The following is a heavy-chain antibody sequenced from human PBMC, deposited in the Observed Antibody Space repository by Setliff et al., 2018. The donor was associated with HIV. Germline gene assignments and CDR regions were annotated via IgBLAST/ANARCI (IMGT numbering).Heavy chain of an antibody. CDR2: ISYDGSNK. D-gene: IGHD6-6*01. V-gene: IGHV3-30*04. CDR3: ARGIAARLGTYFDY. J-gene: IGHJ4*02. Sequence: GGSLRLSCAASGFTFSSYAMHWVRQAPGKGLEWVAVISYDGSNKYYADSVKGRLTISRDNSKNTLYLQMNSLRAEDTAVYYCARGIAARLGTYFDYWGQGTLVTVSS. CDR1: GFTFSSYA.